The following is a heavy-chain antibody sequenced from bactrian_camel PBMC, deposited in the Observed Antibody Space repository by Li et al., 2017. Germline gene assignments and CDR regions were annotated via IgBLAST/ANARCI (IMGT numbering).Heavy chain of an antibody. Sequence: VQLVESGGGSVQAGGSLRLSCAASAYTFRANCMGWFRQAPGKEREGVATIHRDSGGTYYAGSVKGRFTISRDNAKNTVYLQMNSLKPEDTAMYYCAPGPSRYGGSCLLSPPLYSGWGQGTQVTVS. CDR3: APGPSRYGGSCLLSPPLYSG. V-gene: IGHV3S40*01. D-gene: IGHD6*01. CDR1: AYTFRANC. J-gene: IGHJ4*01. CDR2: IHRDSGGT.